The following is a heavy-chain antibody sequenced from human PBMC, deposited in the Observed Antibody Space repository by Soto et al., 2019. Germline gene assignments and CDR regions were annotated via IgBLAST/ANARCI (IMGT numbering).Heavy chain of an antibody. D-gene: IGHD5-18*01. CDR1: GFTFSSYA. CDR3: ARDRVDTAMVLDY. J-gene: IGHJ4*02. V-gene: IGHV3-30-3*01. Sequence: QVQLVESGGGVVQPGRSLRLSCAASGFTFSSYAMHWVRQAPGKGLEWVAVISYDGSNKYYADSVKGRFTISRDNSKNTLYLQMNSLRAEDTAVCYCARDRVDTAMVLDYWGQGTLVTVSS. CDR2: ISYDGSNK.